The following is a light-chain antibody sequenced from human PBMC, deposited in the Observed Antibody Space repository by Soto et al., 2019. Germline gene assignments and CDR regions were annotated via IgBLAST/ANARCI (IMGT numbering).Light chain of an antibody. V-gene: IGKV1-39*01. CDR1: QIINSY. CDR2: AAS. J-gene: IGKJ2*01. CDR3: QPTFSTPYT. Sequence: DIQMTQSPTSLFASVGDRVNITCRASQIINSYLNCYQQQPGKAPKLLIYAASSLQSGVPSRFSGSGSGTAFTLTITNLQREEFATYYCQPTFSTPYTFGPGTKVEIK.